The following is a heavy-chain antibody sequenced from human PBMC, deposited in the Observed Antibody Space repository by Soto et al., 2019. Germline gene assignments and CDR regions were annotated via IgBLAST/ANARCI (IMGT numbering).Heavy chain of an antibody. D-gene: IGHD2-2*01. J-gene: IGHJ2*01. Sequence: EVQLLESGGGLVQPGGSLRLSCAGSGFTFINYAMNWVRQAPGKGLEWVSSISGGGDATFFADSVRGRFTISRDNSKNTVTLQINSLGVDDTAVYYCARKILGSTSRPNNWYFDLWGRGTLVTVSS. CDR2: ISGGGDAT. CDR1: GFTFINYA. CDR3: ARKILGSTSRPNNWYFDL. V-gene: IGHV3-23*01.